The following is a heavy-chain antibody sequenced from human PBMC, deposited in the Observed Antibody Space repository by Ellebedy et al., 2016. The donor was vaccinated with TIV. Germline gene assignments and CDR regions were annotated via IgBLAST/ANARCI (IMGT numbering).Heavy chain of an antibody. Sequence: GGSLRLSCTASGFTFDDYAVSWFRQAPGGGLQWVGFITSRACGETTRYAASVSGRFTISRDDSKSIAYLEMSDLKTADTALNYCARAKGVAAADRGSDHWGQGTLVTVSS. CDR1: GFTFDDYA. J-gene: IGHJ4*02. V-gene: IGHV3-49*03. CDR3: ARAKGVAAADRGSDH. D-gene: IGHD6-13*01. CDR2: ITSRACGETT.